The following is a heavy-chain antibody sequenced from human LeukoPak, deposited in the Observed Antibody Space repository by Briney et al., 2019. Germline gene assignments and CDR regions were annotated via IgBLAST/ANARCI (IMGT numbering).Heavy chain of an antibody. CDR2: IRSKAYGGTT. CDR3: TRGGYSYGYEMDY. D-gene: IGHD5-18*01. CDR1: GFTFGDYA. J-gene: IGHJ4*02. Sequence: PGGSLRLSCTASGFTFGDYAMSWVRQAPGKGLEGVGFIRSKAYGGTTEYAASVKGRFTISRDDSKSIAYLQMNSLKTEDTAVYYCTRGGYSYGYEMDYWGQGTLVTVSS. V-gene: IGHV3-49*04.